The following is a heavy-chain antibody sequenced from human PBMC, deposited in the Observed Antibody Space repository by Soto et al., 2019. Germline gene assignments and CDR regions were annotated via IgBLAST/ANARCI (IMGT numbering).Heavy chain of an antibody. Sequence: EVQLVESGGGLVQPGGSLTLSCAASGFRFSNSWMSWVRQTPVKGLEWVANIKEDGSEKYYVDSVKGRFTISRDNTKNPLYLKMNSLRAEDTAVYYCAKDGAGYYWGQGTLVTVSS. D-gene: IGHD2-15*01. CDR1: GFRFSNSW. CDR3: AKDGAGYY. J-gene: IGHJ4*02. V-gene: IGHV3-7*04. CDR2: IKEDGSEK.